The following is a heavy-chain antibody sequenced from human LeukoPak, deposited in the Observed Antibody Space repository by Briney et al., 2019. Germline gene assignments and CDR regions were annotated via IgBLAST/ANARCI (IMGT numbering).Heavy chain of an antibody. Sequence: PGGTLRLSCAASGFTFSSYAMSWVRQAPGKGLEWVSAISGSGTNTDYADSVKGRFTISRDNSKNTLYLQMNSLRAEDTALYYCAKPHERPIFGAGNCFDPWGQGTLVTVSS. V-gene: IGHV3-23*01. CDR2: ISGSGTNT. D-gene: IGHD3-3*01. J-gene: IGHJ5*02. CDR1: GFTFSSYA. CDR3: AKPHERPIFGAGNCFDP.